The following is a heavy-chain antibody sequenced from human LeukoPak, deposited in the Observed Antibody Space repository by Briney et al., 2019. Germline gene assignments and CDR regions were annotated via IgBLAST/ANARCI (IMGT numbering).Heavy chain of an antibody. CDR3: ARFSISWSYFDF. J-gene: IGHJ4*02. D-gene: IGHD6-13*01. Sequence: SQTLSLTCTVSGGSISSGGYYWSWIRQHPGKGLEWIGYIYYSGSTYYNPSLKSRVTISVDTSKNQFSLKLSSVTAADTAVYYCARFSISWSYFDFWGQGTLVTVSS. V-gene: IGHV4-31*03. CDR1: GGSISSGGYY. CDR2: IYYSGST.